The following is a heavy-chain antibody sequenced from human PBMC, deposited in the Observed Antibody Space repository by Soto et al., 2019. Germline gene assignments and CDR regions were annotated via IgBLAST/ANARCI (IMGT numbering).Heavy chain of an antibody. V-gene: IGHV4-59*01. CDR3: ARVRLLGSGYYGMDV. J-gene: IGHJ6*02. CDR2: MYYSGST. D-gene: IGHD2-15*01. Sequence: SGTLSLTCTVSGGSISSYYWSWIRQPPGKGLEWIGYMYYSGSTNYNPSLKSRVTISVDTSKNQFSLKLSSVTAADTAVYYCARVRLLGSGYYGMDVWGQGTTVTVSS. CDR1: GGSISSYY.